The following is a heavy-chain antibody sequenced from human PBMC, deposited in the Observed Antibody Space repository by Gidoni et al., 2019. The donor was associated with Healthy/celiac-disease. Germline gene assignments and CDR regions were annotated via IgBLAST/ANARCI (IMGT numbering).Heavy chain of an antibody. CDR3: ARDFSSGWYRYYYYGMDV. D-gene: IGHD6-19*01. CDR1: GFTFSSYG. Sequence: QVQLVESGGGVVQPGRSLRLSCAASGFTFSSYGMQWVRQAPGKGLEWVAVIWYDGSNKYYADSVKGRFTISRDNSKNTLYLQMNSLRAEDTAVYYCARDFSSGWYRYYYYGMDVWGQGTTVTVSS. CDR2: IWYDGSNK. J-gene: IGHJ6*02. V-gene: IGHV3-33*08.